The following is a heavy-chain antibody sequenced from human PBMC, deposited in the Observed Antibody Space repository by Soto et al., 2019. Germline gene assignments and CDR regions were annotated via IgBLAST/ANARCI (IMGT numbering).Heavy chain of an antibody. CDR1: GASVTSYY. CDR3: ARDVVGPHGMDV. D-gene: IGHD3-3*01. V-gene: IGHV4-4*07. CDR2: IYTSGNT. Sequence: QVQMQGSDPRLLKPSETLSLTCTVSGASVTSYYWSWIRQPAGKGLDWIGRIYTSGNTDYNPSLKSRVTLSLETSQNQVSLKLSSVTAADTAIYYCARDVVGPHGMDVWGQGTTVTVSS. J-gene: IGHJ6*02.